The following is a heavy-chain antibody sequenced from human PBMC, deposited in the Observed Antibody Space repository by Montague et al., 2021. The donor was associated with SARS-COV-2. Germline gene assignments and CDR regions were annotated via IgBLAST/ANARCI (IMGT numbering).Heavy chain of an antibody. D-gene: IGHD3-10*01. V-gene: IGHV4-30-2*06. J-gene: IGHJ3*01. Sequence: TLSLTCAVSGGSINGGGYSWSWIRPSPGKGLEWIGYILHSGRTYYNLSLWSRVTISVDRSKSQFSLNLTSMTAADTAVYFCARAASPRGAFDVWGQGTVVTVSS. CDR2: ILHSGRT. CDR1: GGSINGGGYS. CDR3: ARAASPRGAFDV.